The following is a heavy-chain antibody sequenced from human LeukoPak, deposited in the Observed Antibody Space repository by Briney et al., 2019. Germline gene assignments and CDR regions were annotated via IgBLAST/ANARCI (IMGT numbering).Heavy chain of an antibody. D-gene: IGHD1-26*01. J-gene: IGHJ4*02. CDR1: GYTFTSYG. CDR3: ASGATKGIEFDY. V-gene: IGHV1-18*01. CDR2: ISTYSGNT. Sequence: ASVKVSCKASGYTFTSYGITWVRQAPGEGLEWMGWISTYSGNTRYAQKFQGRVTMTTDTSTSTAYMELSSLRSEDTAVYYCASGATKGIEFDYWGQGTLVTVSS.